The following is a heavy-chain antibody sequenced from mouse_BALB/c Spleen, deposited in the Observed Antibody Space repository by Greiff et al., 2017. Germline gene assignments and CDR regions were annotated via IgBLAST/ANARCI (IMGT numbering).Heavy chain of an antibody. V-gene: IGHV2-6-7*01. Sequence: VQRVESGPGLVAPSQSLSITCTVSGFSLTGYGVNWVRQPPGKGLELLGMIWGDGSTDYNSALKSRLSISKDNSKSQVFLKMNSLQTDDTARYYCARGGYYGLFDYWGQGTTLTVSS. J-gene: IGHJ2*01. CDR3: ARGGYYGLFDY. CDR2: IWGDGST. D-gene: IGHD1-2*01. CDR1: GFSLTGYG.